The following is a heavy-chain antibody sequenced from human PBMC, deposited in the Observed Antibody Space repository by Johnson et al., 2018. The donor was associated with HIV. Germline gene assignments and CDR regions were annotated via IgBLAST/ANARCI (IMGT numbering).Heavy chain of an antibody. V-gene: IGHV3-9*01. J-gene: IGHJ3*02. CDR1: GFTFDDYA. CDR2: ISWNSGSI. Sequence: VQLVESGGGLVQPGRSLRLSCAASGFTFDDYAMHWVRQAPGKGLEWVSGISWNSGSIGYADSVKGRFTISRDNAKNSLYLQMNSLRAEDTALYYCAKDISYGYYGLDAFDIWGQGTMVTVSS. D-gene: IGHD3-22*01. CDR3: AKDISYGYYGLDAFDI.